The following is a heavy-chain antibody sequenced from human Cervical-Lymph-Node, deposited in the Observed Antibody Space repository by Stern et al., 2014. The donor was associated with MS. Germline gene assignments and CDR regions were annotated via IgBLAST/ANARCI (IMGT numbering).Heavy chain of an antibody. J-gene: IGHJ5*02. V-gene: IGHV2-5*02. D-gene: IGHD3-10*01. CDR3: AHRIVNQVRGVSFFDP. Sequence: QVTLKESGPTLVKPTQTLTLTCSFSGFSLSTSGVGVGWIRQPPGKAREWLALIYRDDDKRYRPSLGNRLTITKGTSKNQVVLTLPNMDPVDTATYYCAHRIVNQVRGVSFFDPWGQGTLVTVSS. CDR2: IYRDDDK. CDR1: GFSLSTSGVG.